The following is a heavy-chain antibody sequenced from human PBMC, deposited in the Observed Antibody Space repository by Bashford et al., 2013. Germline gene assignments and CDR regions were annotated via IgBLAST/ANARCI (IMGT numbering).Heavy chain of an antibody. D-gene: IGHD3-10*01. CDR1: GYSISSGYY. V-gene: IGHV4-38-2*01. J-gene: IGHJ3*02. Sequence: SSETLSLTCAVSGYSISSGYYWGWIRQPPGKGLEWIGSIYYSGSTNYNPSLKSRVTISVDTSKNQFSLKLSSVTAADTAVYYCATAYFGISGSYYSFDAFDIWGQGTMVTVSS. CDR2: IYYSGST. CDR3: ATAYFGISGSYYSFDAFDI.